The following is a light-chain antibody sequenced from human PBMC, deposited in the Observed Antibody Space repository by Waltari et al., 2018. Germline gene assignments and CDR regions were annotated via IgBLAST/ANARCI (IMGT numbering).Light chain of an antibody. V-gene: IGKV3-20*01. Sequence: EIVLTQSPGPLSLSPGARATLSCRASQSVGKYLAWYQQKPGQAPRLLISDASTRATGIPDRFSGSGSGTDFSLTISRLEPEDFAMYYCQKYVSLPATFGQGTNVEIK. J-gene: IGKJ1*01. CDR1: QSVGKY. CDR3: QKYVSLPAT. CDR2: DAS.